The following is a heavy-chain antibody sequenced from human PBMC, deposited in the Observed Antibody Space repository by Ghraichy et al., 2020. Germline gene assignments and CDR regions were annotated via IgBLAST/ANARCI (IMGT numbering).Heavy chain of an antibody. J-gene: IGHJ2*01. Sequence: SETLSLTCTVSGGSVSSGSYYWSWIRQPPGKGLEWIGYIYYSGSTNYNPSLKSRVTISVDTSKNQFSLKLSSVTAADTAVYYCARDSRVVTTYWYFDLWGRGTLVTVSS. V-gene: IGHV4-61*01. CDR1: GGSVSSGSYY. CDR2: IYYSGST. D-gene: IGHD3-3*01. CDR3: ARDSRVVTTYWYFDL.